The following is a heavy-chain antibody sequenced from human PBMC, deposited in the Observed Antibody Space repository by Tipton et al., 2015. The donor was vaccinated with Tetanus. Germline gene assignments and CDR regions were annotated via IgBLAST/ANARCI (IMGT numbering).Heavy chain of an antibody. V-gene: IGHV3-74*01. J-gene: IGHJ5*02. D-gene: IGHD2/OR15-2a*01. Sequence: GSLRLSCEASGFTLSRYWTHWVRQTPGTGLVWVSRINSDGSARSYADSVKGRFTVSRDKAKNTVHLEMNGLRAEDTAVYFCVREDIVSRIYAVMDLWGQGTLVTVSS. CDR2: INSDGSAR. CDR1: GFTLSRYW. CDR3: VREDIVSRIYAVMDL.